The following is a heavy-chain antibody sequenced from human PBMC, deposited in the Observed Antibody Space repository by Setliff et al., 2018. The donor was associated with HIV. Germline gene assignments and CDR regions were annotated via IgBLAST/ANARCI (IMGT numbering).Heavy chain of an antibody. CDR1: GFIFSRYG. V-gene: IGHV3-30*03. CDR3: ARGGITVGGYTLVGDRLWDH. J-gene: IGHJ4*02. CDR2: ISFDGSKT. D-gene: IGHD3-16*01. Sequence: GESLKISCAASGFIFSRYGMHWVRQAPGKGLEWVAVISFDGSKTMYADSVRGRFTISRDNAKNTLYLQMNNLRVDDTAMYYCARGGITVGGYTLVGDRLWDHWGQGTPVTVSS.